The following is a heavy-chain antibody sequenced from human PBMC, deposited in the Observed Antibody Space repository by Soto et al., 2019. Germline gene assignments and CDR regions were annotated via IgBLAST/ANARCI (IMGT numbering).Heavy chain of an antibody. CDR3: ARDRLRGYDSSGFYS. V-gene: IGHV1-18*01. CDR2: INPSDGNR. J-gene: IGHJ4*02. Sequence: GASGKGSCTASGYSFSFYGINWVRQAPGQGLEWMGRINPSDGNRNFAQKFEDRVTMTTATSTNTVFLELRSLKSDDTAIYYCARDRLRGYDSSGFYSWGQGTMVTVSS. CDR1: GYSFSFYG. D-gene: IGHD3-22*01.